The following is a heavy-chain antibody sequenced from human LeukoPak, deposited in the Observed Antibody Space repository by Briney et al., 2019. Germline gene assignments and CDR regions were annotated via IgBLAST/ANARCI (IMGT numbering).Heavy chain of an antibody. J-gene: IGHJ6*03. CDR3: ARIGGPTVFTYYMDL. D-gene: IGHD3-16*01. Sequence: GGSLRLSCAASGFTFSSYAMSWVRQAPGKGLEWVSYISPRGETIFYAESVQGRFAVSRDDAKGSLYLQMHTLRVEDTAVYYCARIGGPTVFTYYMDLWGKGTTVTVAS. V-gene: IGHV3-48*04. CDR1: GFTFSSYA. CDR2: ISPRGETI.